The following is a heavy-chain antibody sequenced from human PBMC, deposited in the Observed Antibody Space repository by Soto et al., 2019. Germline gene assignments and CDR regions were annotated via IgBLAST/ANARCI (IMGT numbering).Heavy chain of an antibody. CDR1: GFTFSSYR. J-gene: IGHJ4*02. V-gene: IGHV3-48*01. CDR2: ISSTGSSI. Sequence: GGSLRLSCAASGFTFSSYRMSWVRQAPGKGLEWVSYISSTGSSIFYADSVKGRFTISRDNAKNSVYLQMNSLRAEDTAVYYCARVGWELLLDYFDYWGQGTLVTVSS. D-gene: IGHD1-26*01. CDR3: ARVGWELLLDYFDY.